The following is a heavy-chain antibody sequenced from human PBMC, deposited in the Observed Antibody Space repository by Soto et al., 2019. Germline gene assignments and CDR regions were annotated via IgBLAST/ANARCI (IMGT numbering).Heavy chain of an antibody. CDR2: INHSGST. V-gene: IGHV4-34*01. Sequence: PSETLSLTCAFYGWSFSGYYWSWIRQPPGKGLEWIGEINHSGSTNYNPSLKSRVTISVDTSKNQFSLKLSSVTAADTAVYYCARGRGSGWYATYYYYGMDVWGQGTTVTVSS. J-gene: IGHJ6*02. D-gene: IGHD6-19*01. CDR1: GWSFSGYY. CDR3: ARGRGSGWYATYYYYGMDV.